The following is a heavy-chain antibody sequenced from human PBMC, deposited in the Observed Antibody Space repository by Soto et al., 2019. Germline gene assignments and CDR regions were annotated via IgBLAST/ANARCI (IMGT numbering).Heavy chain of an antibody. CDR2: ISAYKTNT. J-gene: IGHJ6*02. Sequence: ASVKVSCKASGYTLPNFGLSWVRQAPGQGLEWMGCISAYKTNTNYAQKFQGRVTMTTDTSTSTAFMELRGLRSDDTAVYYCARGAIQDYYYYYGMDVWGQGTTVTVSS. CDR3: ARGAIQDYYYYYGMDV. V-gene: IGHV1-18*01. CDR1: GYTLPNFG.